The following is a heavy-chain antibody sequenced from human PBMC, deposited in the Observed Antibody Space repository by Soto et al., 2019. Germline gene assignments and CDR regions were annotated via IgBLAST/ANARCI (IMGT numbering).Heavy chain of an antibody. J-gene: IGHJ6*02. CDR1: GYTFTSYY. CDR2: INPSGGST. D-gene: IGHD3-9*01. Sequence: ASVKVSCKASGYTFTSYYMHWVRQAPGQGLEWMGIINPSGGSTSYALKFQGRVTMTRDTSTSTVYMELSSLRSEDTAVYYCARSEVRYFDWFSAFMDVWGQGTTVTVSS. V-gene: IGHV1-46*01. CDR3: ARSEVRYFDWFSAFMDV.